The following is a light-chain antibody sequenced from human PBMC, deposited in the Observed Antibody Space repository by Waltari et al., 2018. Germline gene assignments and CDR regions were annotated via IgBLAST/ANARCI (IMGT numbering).Light chain of an antibody. V-gene: IGKV3-15*01. Sequence: EIVMTPSPATLSVSPGESATLSCRASQSISNTLAWYQQKPVQAPRPLVYATSARAPGAPARFSGSGSATDFTLTINSLQSEDFAVYYCQQYSDWPPGTFGPGIKVDIK. J-gene: IGKJ3*01. CDR2: ATS. CDR1: QSISNT. CDR3: QQYSDWPPGT.